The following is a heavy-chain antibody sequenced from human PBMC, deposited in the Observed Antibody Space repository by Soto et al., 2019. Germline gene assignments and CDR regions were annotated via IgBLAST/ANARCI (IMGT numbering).Heavy chain of an antibody. CDR3: ARDGRYCSGGSCYSLPYYFDY. J-gene: IGHJ4*02. CDR2: IYYSGST. CDR1: GGSISGYH. Sequence: SETLSLTCTVSGGSISGYHWSWIRQPPGKGLEWIGYIYYSGSTNYNPSLKSRVTISVDTSKNQFSLKLSSVTAADTAVYYCARDGRYCSGGSCYSLPYYFDYWGQGNPVTFSS. V-gene: IGHV4-59*01. D-gene: IGHD2-15*01.